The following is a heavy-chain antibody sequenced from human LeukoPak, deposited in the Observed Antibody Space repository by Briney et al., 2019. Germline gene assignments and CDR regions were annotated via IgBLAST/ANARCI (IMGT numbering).Heavy chain of an antibody. J-gene: IGHJ3*01. V-gene: IGHV4-39*07. D-gene: IGHD6-19*01. CDR2: IYYSGST. Sequence: QVQLQESGPGLVKPSETLSLTCTVSGGSISSTNYYWGWIRQPPGKGLEWIGSIYYSGSTYYNPSLKSRVTISVDTSKNHFSLKLSSVTAADTAVYYCATSPWYSSGPSFWGQGRMVTVSS. CDR1: GGSISSTNYY. CDR3: ATSPWYSSGPSF.